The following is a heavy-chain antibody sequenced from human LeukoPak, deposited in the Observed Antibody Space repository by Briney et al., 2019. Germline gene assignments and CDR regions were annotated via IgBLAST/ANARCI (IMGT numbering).Heavy chain of an antibody. J-gene: IGHJ5*02. CDR3: ATEVYYYDRTIDP. V-gene: IGHV3-30*02. Sequence: GGSLRLSCAASGFTFRTYGMHWVRQAPGKGLEWVAFIRNDGTNPYYADSVKGRFTISRDNSKNTLYLQMDSLRPEDTAVYYCATEVYYYDRTIDPWGQGTLVTVSS. D-gene: IGHD3-22*01. CDR1: GFTFRTYG. CDR2: IRNDGTNP.